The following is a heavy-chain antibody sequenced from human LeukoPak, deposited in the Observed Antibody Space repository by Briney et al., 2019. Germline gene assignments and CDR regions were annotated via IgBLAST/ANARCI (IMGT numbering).Heavy chain of an antibody. J-gene: IGHJ4*02. CDR1: GGTFSSYA. CDR2: IIPIFGTA. CDR3: ASRGYSYGQGSYYFDY. D-gene: IGHD5-18*01. Sequence: SVKVSCKASGGTFSSYAISWVRQAPGQGLEWMGGIIPIFGTANYARKFQGRVTITADESTSTAYMELSSLRSEDTAVYYCASRGYSYGQGSYYFDYWGQGTLVTVSP. V-gene: IGHV1-69*13.